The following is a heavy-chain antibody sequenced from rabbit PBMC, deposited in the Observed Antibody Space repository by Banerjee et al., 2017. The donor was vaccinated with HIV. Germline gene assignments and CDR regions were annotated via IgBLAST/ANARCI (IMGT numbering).Heavy chain of an antibody. Sequence: LEESRGGLVKPGGTLTLTCTVSGFSFSSNWICWVRQAPGKGLEWIACIDTNDGDTDYANWPKGRFTISKTSSTTVTLQMTSLTAADTATYFCARNYVNAFDPWGQGTLVTVS. V-gene: IGHV1S45*01. D-gene: IGHD1-1*01. CDR2: IDTNDGDT. CDR3: ARNYVNAFDP. J-gene: IGHJ2*01. CDR1: GFSFSSNW.